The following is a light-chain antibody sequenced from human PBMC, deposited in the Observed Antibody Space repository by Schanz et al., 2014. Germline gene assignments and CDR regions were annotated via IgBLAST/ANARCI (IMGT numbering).Light chain of an antibody. CDR2: DNS. J-gene: IGLJ2*01. CDR1: SSNIVAGYG. V-gene: IGLV1-40*01. CDR3: LSYDNSLSVVV. Sequence: QSVLTQPPSVSGAPGQRVTISCTGSSSNIVAGYGVHWYQQLPGTAPKLLIYDNSRRPSGGPDRFSGSKSGTSASLAITGLQAEDEADYYCLSYDNSLSVVVFGGGTKLTVL.